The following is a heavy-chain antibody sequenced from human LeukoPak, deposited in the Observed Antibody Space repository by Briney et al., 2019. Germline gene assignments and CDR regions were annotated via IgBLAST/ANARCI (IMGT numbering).Heavy chain of an antibody. CDR1: GISFRSYG. D-gene: IGHD2-21*01. CDR3: AKETTIMTAPWCLPE. J-gene: IGHJ1*01. CDR2: ISYDASNK. V-gene: IGHV3-30*02. Sequence: GRSLRLSCAASGISFRSYGMHWVRQAPGKGLEWVTFISYDASNKYYAESVKGRFTISRDNSKNTLYLQMNSLRAEDTAVYYCAKETTIMTAPWCLPEWGQGTLVSVSS.